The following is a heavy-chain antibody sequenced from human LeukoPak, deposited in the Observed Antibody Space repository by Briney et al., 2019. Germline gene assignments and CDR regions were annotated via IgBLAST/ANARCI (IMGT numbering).Heavy chain of an antibody. V-gene: IGHV1-2*02. J-gene: IGHJ5*02. D-gene: IGHD4-11*01. CDR2: INPNSGGT. Sequence: ASVKVSCKASGYTFTGYYMHWVRQAPGKGLEWMGWINPNSGGTNYAQKFQGRVTMTRDTSISTAYMELSRLRSDDTAVYYCARRTTVTNWFDPWGQGTLVTVSS. CDR3: ARRTTVTNWFDP. CDR1: GYTFTGYY.